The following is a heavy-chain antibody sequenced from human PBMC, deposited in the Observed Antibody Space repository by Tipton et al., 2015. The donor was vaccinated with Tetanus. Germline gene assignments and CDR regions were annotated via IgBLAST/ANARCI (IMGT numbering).Heavy chain of an antibody. Sequence: TLSLTCAVSGASISPYYWSWIRQPPGKGLEWIGSIHDSGTTNYNPSLKSRLTMSVGTSNNLFSLKLTSVTAADTAVYYCARVQLSSSFLKYNWLDPWGQGTLVTVAS. CDR3: ARVQLSSSFLKYNWLDP. J-gene: IGHJ5*02. D-gene: IGHD3-3*02. V-gene: IGHV4-59*01. CDR1: GASISPYY. CDR2: IHDSGTT.